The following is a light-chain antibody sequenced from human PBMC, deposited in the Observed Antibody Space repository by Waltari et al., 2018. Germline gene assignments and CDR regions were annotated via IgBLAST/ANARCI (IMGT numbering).Light chain of an antibody. Sequence: SYELTQPPSVSVSPGQTASITCSGDQLGAEYDSWYQLKPGQSPVLVIYQDSQRPSGIPERFSGSNSGNTATLTISGTQAMDEADYYCQAWDSSTVVFGGGTKLTVL. CDR1: QLGAEY. J-gene: IGLJ2*01. V-gene: IGLV3-1*01. CDR2: QDS. CDR3: QAWDSSTVV.